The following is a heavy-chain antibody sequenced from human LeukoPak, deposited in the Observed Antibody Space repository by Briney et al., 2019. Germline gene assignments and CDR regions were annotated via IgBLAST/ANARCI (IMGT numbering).Heavy chain of an antibody. CDR3: ARGPRAEGYTGSYFDH. V-gene: IGHV1-18*01. CDR2: ISAYNGNT. J-gene: IGHJ4*02. CDR1: GYAFSSYA. Sequence: ASVKVSCKASGYAFSSYAISWVRQAPGQGLEWMGWISAYNGNTNYAQKVQGRVTMTTDTSTSTAYMDLRSLRSDDTAVYYCARGPRAEGYTGSYFDHWGQGTLVTVSS. D-gene: IGHD1-26*01.